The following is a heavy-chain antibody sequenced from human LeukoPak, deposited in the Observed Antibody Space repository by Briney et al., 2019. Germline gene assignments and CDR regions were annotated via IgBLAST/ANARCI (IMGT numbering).Heavy chain of an antibody. Sequence: SGGSLRLSCAASAFTFSSYSMNWVRQAPGKGLEWVSSISSSSSYIYYADSVKGRFTISRDNAKNSLYLQMNSLRAEDTAVYYCARDSCSSTSCYYIWFDPWGQGTLVTVSS. CDR1: AFTFSSYS. V-gene: IGHV3-21*01. D-gene: IGHD2-2*01. J-gene: IGHJ5*02. CDR2: ISSSSSYI. CDR3: ARDSCSSTSCYYIWFDP.